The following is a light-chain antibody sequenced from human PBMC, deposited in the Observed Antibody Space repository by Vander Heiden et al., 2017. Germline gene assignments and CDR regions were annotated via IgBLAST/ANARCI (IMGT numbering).Light chain of an antibody. J-gene: IGKJ2*01. CDR1: QSLLHSNGYNN. Sequence: DIVMTQSPLSLPVTPGEPASISCRSSQSLLHSNGYNNLDWYLQKPGQPQQLLIYLGSNRASGVPDRFSGSGSGTDFTLKISRVEAADVGVYFCMQGLQIPRTFGQGTKLEIK. CDR3: MQGLQIPRT. CDR2: LGS. V-gene: IGKV2-28*01.